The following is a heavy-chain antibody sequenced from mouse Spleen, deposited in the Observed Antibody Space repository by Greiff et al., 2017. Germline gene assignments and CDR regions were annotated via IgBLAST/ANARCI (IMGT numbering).Heavy chain of an antibody. J-gene: IGHJ4*01. CDR2: IYPGDGDT. V-gene: IGHV1-82*01. CDR3: ARREIYYGYDLGAMDY. Sequence: VKLMESGPELVKPGASVKISCKASGYAFSSSWMNWVKQRPGKGLEWIGRIYPGDGDTNYNGKFKGKATLTADKSSSTAYMQLSSLTSEDSAVYFCARREIYYGYDLGAMDYWGQGTSVTVSS. D-gene: IGHD2-2*01. CDR1: GYAFSSSW.